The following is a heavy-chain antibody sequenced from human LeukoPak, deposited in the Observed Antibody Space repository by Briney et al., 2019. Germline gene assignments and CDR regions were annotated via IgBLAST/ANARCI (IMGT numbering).Heavy chain of an antibody. CDR2: ISAYNGNT. J-gene: IGHJ5*02. CDR1: GYTFPSYG. V-gene: IGHV1-18*01. D-gene: IGHD3-10*01. CDR3: ARGLGITMVRQPSGGWFDP. Sequence: ASVKVSCKASGYTFPSYGISWVRQAPGQGLEWMGWISAYNGNTNYAQKFQGRVTMTTDTSTSTAYMELRSLRSDDTAVYYCARGLGITMVRQPSGGWFDPWGQGTLSPSPQ.